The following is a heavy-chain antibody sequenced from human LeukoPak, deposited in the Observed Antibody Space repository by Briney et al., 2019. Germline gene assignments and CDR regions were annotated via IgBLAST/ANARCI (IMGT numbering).Heavy chain of an antibody. CDR3: AKDYRISMTRINSWFYF. Sequence: PGGSLRLSCAASGFTFSSYAMSWVRQAPGKGLEWVSGISGSGDDTYNADSVKGRFTISRDNYKNTLYLQMNSLRAEDTAIYYCAKDYRISMTRINSWFYFWGPGTLVTASP. D-gene: IGHD3-22*01. CDR1: GFTFSSYA. J-gene: IGHJ5*01. CDR2: ISGSGDDT. V-gene: IGHV3-23*01.